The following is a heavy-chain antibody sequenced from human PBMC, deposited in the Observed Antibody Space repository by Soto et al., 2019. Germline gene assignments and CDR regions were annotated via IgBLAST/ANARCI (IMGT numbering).Heavy chain of an antibody. V-gene: IGHV5-51*01. Sequence: GESLKISCKGSGYYFIAYWIGWVRQMPGKGLELMGIIYPPDSDVRYSPSFQGQVTISVDKSINTAYLQWSSLKASDTATYYCARLAVTSSTHFDYWGQGTPVTVSS. CDR3: ARLAVTSSTHFDY. J-gene: IGHJ4*02. D-gene: IGHD2-21*02. CDR2: IYPPDSDV. CDR1: GYYFIAYW.